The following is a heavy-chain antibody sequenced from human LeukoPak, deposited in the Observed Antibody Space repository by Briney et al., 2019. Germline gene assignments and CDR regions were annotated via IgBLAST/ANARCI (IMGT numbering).Heavy chain of an antibody. CDR1: GFTFSSFS. J-gene: IGHJ4*02. V-gene: IGHV3-21*01. CDR2: ISGSSDYI. CDR3: ARSYSSGWQFFDY. D-gene: IGHD6-19*01. Sequence: GGSLGLSCAASGFTFSSFSMNWVPQAPGKGLEWVSSISGSSDYIYYADSMQSRFTISRDNAKGSLYLQMNSLRAEDTAVYYCARSYSSGWQFFDYWGQGVLVTVSS.